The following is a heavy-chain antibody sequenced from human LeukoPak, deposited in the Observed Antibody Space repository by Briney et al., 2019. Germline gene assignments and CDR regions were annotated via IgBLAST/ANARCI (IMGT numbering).Heavy chain of an antibody. V-gene: IGHV4-59*08. D-gene: IGHD2-2*01. J-gene: IGHJ3*02. Sequence: PSETLSLTCTVSGGSISSYYWSWIRQPPGKGLEWIGYIYYSGSTNYNPSLKSRVTISVDTSKNQFSLKLSSVTAADTAVYYCARGGIVVVPARRGAFDIWGQGTMVTVSS. CDR2: IYYSGST. CDR3: ARGGIVVVPARRGAFDI. CDR1: GGSISSYY.